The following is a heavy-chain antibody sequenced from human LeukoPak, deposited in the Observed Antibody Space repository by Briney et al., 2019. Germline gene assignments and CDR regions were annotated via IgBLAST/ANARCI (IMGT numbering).Heavy chain of an antibody. CDR2: ISSSGSTI. CDR1: GFTFSSYW. J-gene: IGHJ5*02. CDR3: ASGVMSSSWYFGWFDP. Sequence: GGSLRLSCEGSGFTFSSYWMGWVRQAPGKGLEWVSYISSSGSTIYYADSVKGRFTISRDNAKNSLYLQMNSLRAEDTAVYYCASGVMSSSWYFGWFDPWGQGTLVTVSS. V-gene: IGHV3-48*04. D-gene: IGHD6-13*01.